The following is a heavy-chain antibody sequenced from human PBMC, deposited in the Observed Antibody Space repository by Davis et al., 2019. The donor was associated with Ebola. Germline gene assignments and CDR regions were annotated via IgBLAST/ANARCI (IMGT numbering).Heavy chain of an antibody. V-gene: IGHV4-59*01. CDR1: GGSMSSYY. D-gene: IGHD2-15*01. J-gene: IGHJ4*02. CDR3: ARAEGKGYCSGGGCYSGWDY. Sequence: SETLSLTCTVSGGSMSSYYWSWIRQPPGKGLEWIGYIFYSGSTNYNPSLKSRVTISVDTSKNQFSLKLSSVTAADTAVYYCARAEGKGYCSGGGCYSGWDYWGQGTLVTVSS. CDR2: IFYSGST.